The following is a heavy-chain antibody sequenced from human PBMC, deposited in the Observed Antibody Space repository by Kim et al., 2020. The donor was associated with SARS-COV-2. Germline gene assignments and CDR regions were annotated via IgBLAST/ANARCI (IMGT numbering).Heavy chain of an antibody. Sequence: ASVKVSCKASGYTFTSYYMHWVRQAPGQGLEWMGIINPSGGSTSYAQKFQGRVTMTRDTSTSTVYMELSSLRSEDTAVYYCARDQLGVAAARTFDYWGQGTLVTVSS. CDR3: ARDQLGVAAARTFDY. CDR1: GYTFTSYY. J-gene: IGHJ4*02. D-gene: IGHD6-13*01. V-gene: IGHV1-46*01. CDR2: INPSGGST.